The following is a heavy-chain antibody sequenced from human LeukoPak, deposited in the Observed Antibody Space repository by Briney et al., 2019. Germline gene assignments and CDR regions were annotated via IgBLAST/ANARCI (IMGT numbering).Heavy chain of an antibody. V-gene: IGHV1-2*06. J-gene: IGHJ4*02. CDR3: ARASKRYYYGSGSRVDY. CDR1: GYTFTAYY. Sequence: ASVKVSCKASGYTFTAYYIHWVRQAPGQGLEWMGRINPNSGGTNYAQNFQGRVTMSRDTSISTAYIELSRLRSDDTAVYYCARASKRYYYGSGSRVDYWGQGTLVTVSS. CDR2: INPNSGGT. D-gene: IGHD3-10*01.